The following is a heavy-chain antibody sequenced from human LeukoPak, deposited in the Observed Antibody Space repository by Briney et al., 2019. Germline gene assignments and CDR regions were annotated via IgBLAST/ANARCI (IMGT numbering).Heavy chain of an antibody. V-gene: IGHV5-51*01. D-gene: IGHD2-2*01. CDR1: GYSFTSYW. CDR2: IYPGDSDT. CDR3: AREVPLGYCSSTRCKYFDY. Sequence: GESLKISCKGSGYSFTSYWIGWVRQMPGKGLEWMGIIYPGDSDTRYSPSFQSQVTISADKSISTAYLQWSSLKASDTAMYYCAREVPLGYCSSTRCKYFDYWGQGTLVTVSS. J-gene: IGHJ4*02.